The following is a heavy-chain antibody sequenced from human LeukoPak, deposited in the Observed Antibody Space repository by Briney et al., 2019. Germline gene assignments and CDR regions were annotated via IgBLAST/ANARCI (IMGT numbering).Heavy chain of an antibody. CDR3: AKAAGGATSLFDY. J-gene: IGHJ4*02. D-gene: IGHD1-26*01. CDR2: VSGGGHNT. CDR1: GFTFSSYA. Sequence: GGSLRLSCAASGFTFSSYAMSWVRQAPGKGLEWVSVVSGGGHNTYYADSVKGRFTISRDNSKNTPCLQMNSLRAEDTAVYYCAKAAGGATSLFDYWGQGTLVTVSS. V-gene: IGHV3-23*01.